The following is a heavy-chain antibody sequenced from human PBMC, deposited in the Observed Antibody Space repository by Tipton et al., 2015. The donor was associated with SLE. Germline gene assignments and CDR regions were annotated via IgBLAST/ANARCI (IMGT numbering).Heavy chain of an antibody. D-gene: IGHD5-18*01. CDR3: ARDKGGYSYGYHDAFDI. CDR2: IYYSGST. V-gene: IGHV4-30-4*01. CDR1: RGSISSGDYY. J-gene: IGHJ3*02. Sequence: TLSLTCTVSRGSISSGDYYWSWIRQPPGKGLEWIGYIYYSGSTYYNPSLESRVTISVDTSKNQFSLKLSSVTAADTAVYYCARDKGGYSYGYHDAFDIWGQGTMVTVSS.